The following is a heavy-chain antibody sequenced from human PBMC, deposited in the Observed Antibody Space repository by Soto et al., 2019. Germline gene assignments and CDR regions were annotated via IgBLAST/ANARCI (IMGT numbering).Heavy chain of an antibody. CDR3: ARDVCSTRCFDYYYYGMDV. D-gene: IGHD2-2*01. Sequence: EVQLVESGGGLVKPGGSLRLSCAASGFTFSSYSMNLVRQAPGKGLEWVSSISSSSSYIYYADSVKGRFTISRDNAKNSLYLQMNSLRAEDTAVYYCARDVCSTRCFDYYYYGMDVWGQGTTVTVSS. CDR1: GFTFSSYS. V-gene: IGHV3-21*01. CDR2: ISSSSSYI. J-gene: IGHJ6*02.